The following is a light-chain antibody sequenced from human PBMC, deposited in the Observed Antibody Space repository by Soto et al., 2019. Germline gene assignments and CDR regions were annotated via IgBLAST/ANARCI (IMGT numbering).Light chain of an antibody. CDR2: LGS. Sequence: DIVMTQSPLSLPVTPGEPASFSCRSNQSLLHSYGYNYLDWYLLKPGRSPQLLIYLGSIRASGVPARFSGSGSGTDFTLKISRVEADDIGVYYCMQALQAPRSFGQGTKLEIK. CDR1: QSLLHSYGYNY. CDR3: MQALQAPRS. V-gene: IGKV2-28*01. J-gene: IGKJ2*01.